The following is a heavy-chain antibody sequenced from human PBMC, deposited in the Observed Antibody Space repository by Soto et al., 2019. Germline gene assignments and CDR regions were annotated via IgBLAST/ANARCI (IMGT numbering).Heavy chain of an antibody. Sequence: PSETLSLTCTVSGGSISDSYWTWIWQPPGQGLEWLGFISYSGSTNYNPSLKSRVTMSVDTSKNQFSLNLSSVTAADTAMYYCARGVDRQWADYWGQGTLVTVSS. J-gene: IGHJ4*02. CDR3: ARGVDRQWADY. CDR2: ISYSGST. V-gene: IGHV4-59*01. CDR1: GGSISDSY. D-gene: IGHD6-19*01.